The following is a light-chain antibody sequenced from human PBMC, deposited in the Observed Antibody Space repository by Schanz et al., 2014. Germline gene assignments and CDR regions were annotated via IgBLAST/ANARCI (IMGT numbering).Light chain of an antibody. CDR3: SSYTSRSTL. Sequence: QSALIQPPSVSGSPGQSITISCTGTSSDIGNYDYVSWYRQHPGKAPKLIIYDVGDRPSGVPDRFSGSKSGNTASLTISGLQAEDEADYYCSSYTSRSTLFGGGTKLTVL. J-gene: IGLJ3*02. CDR2: DVG. CDR1: SSDIGNYDY. V-gene: IGLV2-14*03.